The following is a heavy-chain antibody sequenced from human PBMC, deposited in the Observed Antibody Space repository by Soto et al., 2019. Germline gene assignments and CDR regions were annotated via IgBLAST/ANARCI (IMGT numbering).Heavy chain of an antibody. V-gene: IGHV4-39*01. Sequence: QLHLQESGPGLVKPSETLSLTCNVSGGSIDSSDFYWVCVRQAPGEGLEWIVSSYYGRNTYYNPFLRSRVSVSVDTSKNQFSLRLSSVTATDTAVYYCVRHGHWAPFDDWGQGTLVTVSS. CDR1: GGSIDSSDFY. CDR3: VRHGHWAPFDD. J-gene: IGHJ4*02. D-gene: IGHD3-16*01. CDR2: SYYGRNT.